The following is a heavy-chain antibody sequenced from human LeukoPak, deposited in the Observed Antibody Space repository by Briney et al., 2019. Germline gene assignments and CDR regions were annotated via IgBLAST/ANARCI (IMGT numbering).Heavy chain of an antibody. V-gene: IGHV3-21*01. J-gene: IGHJ4*02. CDR2: ISSSSSYI. Sequence: PGGSLRLSCAASGFTFSSYRMNWVRQAPGKGLEWVSSISSSSSYIYYADSVKGRFTISRDNAKSSLYLQMNSLRAEDTAVYHCARGPSGYHNTGGQGTLVTVSS. CDR1: GFTFSSYR. D-gene: IGHD5-12*01. CDR3: ARGPSGYHNT.